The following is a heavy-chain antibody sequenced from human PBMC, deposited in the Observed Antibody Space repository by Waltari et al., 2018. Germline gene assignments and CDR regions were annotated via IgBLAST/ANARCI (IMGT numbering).Heavy chain of an antibody. V-gene: IGHV4-61*02. Sequence: QVQLQESGPGLVKPSQTLSLTCNVSGGSISSVNYYWSWNRQPAGKRLEWLGRLYTSGGNTNEPSRRGRVVISIDTSRSQFSLKLISVTAADSGVYYCTRAQTSDYYLYNGIDVWGQGTTVTVSS. CDR1: GGSISSVNYY. CDR2: LYTSGGN. CDR3: TRAQTSDYYLYNGIDV. J-gene: IGHJ6*02.